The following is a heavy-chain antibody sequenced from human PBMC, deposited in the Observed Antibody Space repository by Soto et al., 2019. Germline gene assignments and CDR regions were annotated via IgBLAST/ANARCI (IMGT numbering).Heavy chain of an antibody. D-gene: IGHD2-2*01. V-gene: IGHV5-10-1*01. J-gene: IGHJ5*02. CDR3: ARHPQRSYCSSTSCWFDP. CDR1: GYSFTSYW. Sequence: GESLKISCKGSGYSFTSYWISWVRQMPGKGLEWMGRIDPSDSYTNYSPSSQGHVTISADKSISTAYLQWSSLKASDTAMYYCARHPQRSYCSSTSCWFDPWGQGTLVTVSS. CDR2: IDPSDSYT.